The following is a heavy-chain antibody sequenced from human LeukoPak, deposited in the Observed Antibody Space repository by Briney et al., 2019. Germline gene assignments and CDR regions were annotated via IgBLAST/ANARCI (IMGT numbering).Heavy chain of an antibody. Sequence: GGSLRLSCAASGFTFSSYWMSWVRQAPGKGLECVANINQDGSKVYYVASVKRRFTISRDKAKKSLYLQMNSLRAEDTAVYYCASPHYYDFWSGYSPGDYWGQGTLVTVSS. V-gene: IGHV3-7*01. CDR2: INQDGSKV. CDR1: GFTFSSYW. J-gene: IGHJ4*02. D-gene: IGHD3-3*01. CDR3: ASPHYYDFWSGYSPGDY.